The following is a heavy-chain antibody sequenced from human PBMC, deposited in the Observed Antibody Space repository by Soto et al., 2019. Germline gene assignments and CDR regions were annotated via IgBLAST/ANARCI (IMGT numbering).Heavy chain of an antibody. D-gene: IGHD6-6*01. CDR1: GFTFSSYS. J-gene: IGHJ4*02. Sequence: GGSLRLSCAASGFTFSSYSMNWVRQAPGKGLEWVSSISSSSSYIYYADSVKGRFTISRDNAKNSLYLQMNSLRAEDTAVYYCARDEHIAARPDYFDYWGQGTLVTVSS. V-gene: IGHV3-21*01. CDR3: ARDEHIAARPDYFDY. CDR2: ISSSSSYI.